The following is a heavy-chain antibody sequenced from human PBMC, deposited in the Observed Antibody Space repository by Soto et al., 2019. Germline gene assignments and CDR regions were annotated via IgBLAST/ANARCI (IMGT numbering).Heavy chain of an antibody. J-gene: IGHJ1*01. V-gene: IGHV3-30-3*01. CDR2: ISTDGSAT. D-gene: IGHD3-22*01. CDR3: AREEESSGHAGTFQQ. CDR1: GFTFSSYV. Sequence: QVQLVESGGDVVQPGTSLILSCTVSGFTFSSYVMHWVRQAPGEGLEWVAGISTDGSATHYADSVKGRFTISRDNSKNTVYLQMDRLTAEETTVYYCAREEESSGHAGTFQQWGQGTLVTVSS.